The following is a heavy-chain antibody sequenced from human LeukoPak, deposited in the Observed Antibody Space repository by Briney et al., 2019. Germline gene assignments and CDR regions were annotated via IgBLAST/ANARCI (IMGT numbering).Heavy chain of an antibody. D-gene: IGHD3-22*01. CDR3: ARGQWLHDFYGMDV. J-gene: IGHJ6*02. CDR1: GFTFSSYG. V-gene: IGHV3-33*01. CDR2: IWYDGSNK. Sequence: GGSLRLSCAASGFTFSSYGMHWVCQAPGKGLEWVAVIWYDGSNKYYADSVKGRFTTSRDNSKNTLYLQMNSLRAEDTAVYYCARGQWLHDFYGMDVWGQGTTVTVSS.